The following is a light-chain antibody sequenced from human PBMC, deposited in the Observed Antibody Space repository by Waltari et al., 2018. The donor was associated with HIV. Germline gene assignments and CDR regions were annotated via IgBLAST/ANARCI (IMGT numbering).Light chain of an antibody. CDR1: SPNLGAGFD. Sequence: QSVLTQPPSVSGAPGQRVTVSCTGSSPNLGAGFDAHWYQQIPGTAPKLLIYANNNRPSGVPDRFSGSKSGATASLAITGLQPEDEADYYCQSYDSSFSGAVFGGGTKLTVL. CDR3: QSYDSSFSGAV. CDR2: ANN. V-gene: IGLV1-40*01. J-gene: IGLJ2*01.